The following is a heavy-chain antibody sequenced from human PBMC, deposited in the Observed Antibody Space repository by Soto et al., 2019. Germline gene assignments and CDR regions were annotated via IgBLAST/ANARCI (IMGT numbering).Heavy chain of an antibody. J-gene: IGHJ6*02. V-gene: IGHV1-46*01. CDR2: INPSGGST. D-gene: IGHD6-6*01. CDR3: VRDREYSSSSPHYYYYGMDV. CDR1: GYTFTSYY. Sequence: EASVKVSCKASGYTFTSYYMHWVRQAPGQGLEWMGIINPSGGSTSYAQKFQGRVTMTRDTSTSTVYMELSSLRSEDTAVYYCVRDREYSSSSPHYYYYGMDVWGQGTTVTVSS.